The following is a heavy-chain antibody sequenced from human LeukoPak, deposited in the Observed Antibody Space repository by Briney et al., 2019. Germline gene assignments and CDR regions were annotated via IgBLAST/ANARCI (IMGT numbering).Heavy chain of an antibody. V-gene: IGHV3-20*04. CDR2: INWNGGST. CDR3: ARGGYCSSTSCWFDP. Sequence: GGSLRLSCAASGFTFDDYGMSWVRQAPGKGLEWVSGINWNGGSTGYADSVKGRFTISRDNAKNSLYLQMSSLRAEDTALYYCARGGYCSSTSCWFDPWGQGTLVTVSS. J-gene: IGHJ5*02. D-gene: IGHD2-2*01. CDR1: GFTFDDYG.